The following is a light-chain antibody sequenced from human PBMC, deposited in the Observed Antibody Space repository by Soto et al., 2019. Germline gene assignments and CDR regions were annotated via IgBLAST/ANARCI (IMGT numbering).Light chain of an antibody. CDR1: ESVTDNQ. J-gene: IGKJ1*01. V-gene: IGKV3-20*01. CDR2: AIS. Sequence: EIVLTQSPGTLSLSPGERATLSCRSSESVTDNQLAWYQQKPGQGPRLLIYAISTRATGVPDRFSGCGSGTDFTLTISRXEPEDFAMYYCQQYGTSRWTFAQGTKVDIK. CDR3: QQYGTSRWT.